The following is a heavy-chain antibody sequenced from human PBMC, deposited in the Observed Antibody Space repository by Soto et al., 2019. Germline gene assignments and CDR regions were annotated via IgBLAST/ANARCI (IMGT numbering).Heavy chain of an antibody. CDR2: IVVGSGNT. CDR1: GFTFITSA. J-gene: IGHJ4*02. D-gene: IGHD7-27*01. V-gene: IGHV1-58*01. CDR3: AVTFWGSHPFPFDY. Sequence: SVKVSCKASGFTFITSAVQWVRQARGQRLEWIGWIVVGSGNTNYAQKFQERVSITRDMSTSTAYMELSSLRSEDTAVYYCAVTFWGSHPFPFDYWGQGTLVTVSS.